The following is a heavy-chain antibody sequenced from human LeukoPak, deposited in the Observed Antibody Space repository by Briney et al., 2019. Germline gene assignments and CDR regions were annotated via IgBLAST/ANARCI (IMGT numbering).Heavy chain of an antibody. V-gene: IGHV4-39*07. CDR2: VYYSGNT. J-gene: IGHJ5*02. CDR1: GVSISSIGSC. CDR3: ARVMAARREDLNWFDP. D-gene: IGHD6-6*01. Sequence: SGTLSLTCTVSGVSISSIGSCWGWIRQPPGKGLEWIGRVYYSGNTYNPSLKSRVTISVDTSKNQFSLNLTSVNAADTGIYYCARVMAARREDLNWFDPWGQGTLVTVSS.